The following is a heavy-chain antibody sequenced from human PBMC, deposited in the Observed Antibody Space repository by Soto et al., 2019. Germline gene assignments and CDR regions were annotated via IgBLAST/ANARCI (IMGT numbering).Heavy chain of an antibody. CDR1: GFSLSTSGMC. CDR2: VDWDDDT. Sequence: SGPTLVNPTQTLALTCTFSGFSLSTSGMCVSWIRQPPGKALEWLARVDWDDDTYYSTSLRTRLTISKDTSKNQVFLTMTNMDPVDTATYYCARIYGSENYYFDYCGQRTLVTLSP. J-gene: IGHJ4*02. CDR3: ARIYGSENYYFDY. V-gene: IGHV2-70*11. D-gene: IGHD3-10*01.